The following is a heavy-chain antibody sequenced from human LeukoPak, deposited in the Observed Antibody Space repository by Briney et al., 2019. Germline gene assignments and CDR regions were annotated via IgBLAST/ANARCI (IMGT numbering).Heavy chain of an antibody. D-gene: IGHD3-10*02. CDR3: AELGITMIGGV. CDR2: ISSSGSTI. Sequence: GGSLRLSCAASGFTFSSYEMNWVRQAPGKGLEWVSYISSSGSTIYYTDSVKGRFTISRDNAKNSLYLQMNSLRAEDTAVYYCAELGITMIGGVWGKGTTVTVSS. J-gene: IGHJ6*04. V-gene: IGHV3-48*03. CDR1: GFTFSSYE.